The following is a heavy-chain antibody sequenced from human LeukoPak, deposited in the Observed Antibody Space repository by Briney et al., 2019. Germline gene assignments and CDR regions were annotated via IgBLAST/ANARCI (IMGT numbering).Heavy chain of an antibody. CDR3: ARDLGEAPLEALGY. CDR1: GYTFTSNY. V-gene: IGHV1-46*01. J-gene: IGHJ4*02. D-gene: IGHD3-10*01. CDR2: ISPSGGST. Sequence: AASVKVSCKAFGYTFTSNYMHWVRQAPGQGPEWMGAISPSGGSTTYAQKFQGRVTLTRDMSTSTDYLELSSLRSEDTAVYYCARDLGEAPLEALGYWGQGTLVTVSS.